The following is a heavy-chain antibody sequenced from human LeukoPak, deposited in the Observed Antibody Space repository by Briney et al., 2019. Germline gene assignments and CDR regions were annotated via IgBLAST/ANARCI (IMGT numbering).Heavy chain of an antibody. CDR3: ARDRKLSSGWSEFDY. CDR2: INPSGGST. CDR1: GYTFTSYY. D-gene: IGHD6-19*01. J-gene: IGHJ4*02. Sequence: ASVEVSCKASGYTFTSYYMHWVRQAPGLGLEWMGIINPSGGSTTYAQKFQGRVTMTRDTSTSTVYMELSSLRSEDTAVYYCARDRKLSSGWSEFDYWGQGTLVTVSS. V-gene: IGHV1-46*01.